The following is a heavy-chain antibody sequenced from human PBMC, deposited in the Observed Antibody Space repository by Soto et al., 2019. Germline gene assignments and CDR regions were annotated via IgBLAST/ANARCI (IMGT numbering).Heavy chain of an antibody. CDR1: GYTFTSYD. CDR2: MNPNSGNT. J-gene: IGHJ6*02. Sequence: ASVKVSGKASGYTFTSYDINWVRQATGQGLEWMGWMNPNSGNTGYAQKFQGRVTMTRNTSISTAYMELSSLRSEDTAVYYCARGPVWFGELFYYYYGMDVWGQGTTVTVSS. V-gene: IGHV1-8*01. CDR3: ARGPVWFGELFYYYYGMDV. D-gene: IGHD3-10*01.